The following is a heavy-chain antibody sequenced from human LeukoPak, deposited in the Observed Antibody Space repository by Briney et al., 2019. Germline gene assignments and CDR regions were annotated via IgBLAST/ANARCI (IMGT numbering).Heavy chain of an antibody. J-gene: IGHJ3*02. V-gene: IGHV1-69*13. CDR1: GGTFSSYA. Sequence: SVKVSCKASGGTFSSYAISWVRQAPGQGLEWMGGIIPIFGTANYAQKFQGRVTITADESTSTAYMELSSLRSEDTAVYYCARRYYDSSGYIDAFDIWGQGTMVTVSS. CDR2: IIPIFGTA. D-gene: IGHD3-22*01. CDR3: ARRYYDSSGYIDAFDI.